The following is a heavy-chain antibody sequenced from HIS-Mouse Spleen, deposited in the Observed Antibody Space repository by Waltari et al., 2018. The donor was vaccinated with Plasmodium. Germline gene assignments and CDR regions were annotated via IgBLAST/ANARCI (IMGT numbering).Heavy chain of an antibody. V-gene: IGHV3-7*01. CDR2: IKQDGSGK. Sequence: EVQLVESGGGLVQPGGSLRLSCAASGFTFSRYWMSWVRQAPGKGAELVANIKQDGSGKYYLDSGKGRFTISRDNAKNSLYLQMNSLRAEDTAVYYCASSWYWYFDLWGRGTLVTVSS. D-gene: IGHD6-13*01. CDR3: ASSWYWYFDL. CDR1: GFTFSRYW. J-gene: IGHJ2*01.